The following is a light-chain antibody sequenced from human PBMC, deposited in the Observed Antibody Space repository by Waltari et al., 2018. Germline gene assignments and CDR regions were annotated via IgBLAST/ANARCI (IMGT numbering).Light chain of an antibody. CDR1: QSVSRA. CDR2: GAS. CDR3: QHYERLPAT. J-gene: IGKJ1*01. V-gene: IGKV3-20*01. Sequence: EIVLTQSPGTLSLSPGERATLSCRARQSVSRALAWYQQKPGQAPRLLIYGASNRATGIPDRFSGSGSGTDFSLTISRLDPEDVAVYYCQHYERLPATFGQGTKVEIK.